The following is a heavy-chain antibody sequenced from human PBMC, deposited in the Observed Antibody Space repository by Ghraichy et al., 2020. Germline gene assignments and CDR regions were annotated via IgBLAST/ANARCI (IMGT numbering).Heavy chain of an antibody. CDR1: GFTFSSYA. J-gene: IGHJ4*02. V-gene: IGHV3-23*01. CDR2: ISGSGGST. Sequence: GSLNISCAASGFTFSSYAMSWVRQAPGKGLEWVSAISGSGGSTYYADSVKGRFTISRDNSKNTLYLQMNSLRAEDTAVYYCAKSEQWLVHLDYWGQGTLVTVSS. D-gene: IGHD6-19*01. CDR3: AKSEQWLVHLDY.